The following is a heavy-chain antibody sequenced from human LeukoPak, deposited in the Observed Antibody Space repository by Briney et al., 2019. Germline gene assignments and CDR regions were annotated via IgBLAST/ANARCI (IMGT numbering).Heavy chain of an antibody. CDR1: GFTFSSNW. D-gene: IGHD1-26*01. V-gene: IGHV3-74*01. Sequence: QSGGSLRLSCAASGFTFSSNWMHWVRQAPGKGLVWVSRTNEDGSITNYADSVKGRFTISRDNAKNTLYLQMNSLTAEDTAVYYCIRDLGGRLGHWGQGTLVTVSS. J-gene: IGHJ4*02. CDR3: IRDLGGRLGH. CDR2: TNEDGSIT.